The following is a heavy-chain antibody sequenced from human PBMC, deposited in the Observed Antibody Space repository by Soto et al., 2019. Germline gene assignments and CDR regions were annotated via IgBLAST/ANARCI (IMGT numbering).Heavy chain of an antibody. Sequence: QVQLQESGPGLVKPSQTLSLTCSVSGDSITSRGFYWSWVRQQPGKGLDWIAYIHFGGASYYKPSLKSRLSLSRDTSKNLISLNLTSVTAADTAVYYCARWKYYNSANDYVRAFDIWGPGTTVTVSS. CDR2: IHFGGAS. V-gene: IGHV4-31*03. J-gene: IGHJ3*02. CDR3: ARWKYYNSANDYVRAFDI. D-gene: IGHD3-10*02. CDR1: GDSITSRGFY.